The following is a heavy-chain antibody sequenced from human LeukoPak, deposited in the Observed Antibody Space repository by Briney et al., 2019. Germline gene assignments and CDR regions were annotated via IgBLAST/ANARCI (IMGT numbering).Heavy chain of an antibody. Sequence: SETLSLTCTVSGGSISSYYWSWIRQPPGKGLEWIGYIYYSGSTNYNPSLKSRVTISVDTSKNQFSLKLSSVTAADTAVYYCARQYYDILTGFWRGAFDIWGQGTMVTVSS. D-gene: IGHD3-9*01. CDR3: ARQYYDILTGFWRGAFDI. V-gene: IGHV4-59*01. CDR2: IYYSGST. J-gene: IGHJ3*02. CDR1: GGSISSYY.